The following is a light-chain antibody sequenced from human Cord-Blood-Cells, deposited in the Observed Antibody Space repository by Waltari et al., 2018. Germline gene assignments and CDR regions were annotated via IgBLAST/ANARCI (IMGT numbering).Light chain of an antibody. CDR2: EVS. J-gene: IGLJ3*02. CDR3: SSYTSSSTDWV. V-gene: IGLV2-14*01. Sequence: QSALTQPASVSGSPGQSITIPCPGTSSDVGGYNYVSWYQQHPGKAPKLMIYEVSNRPSGVSNRFSGSKSGNTASLTISGLQAEDEADYYCSSYTSSSTDWVFGGGTKLTVL. CDR1: SSDVGGYNY.